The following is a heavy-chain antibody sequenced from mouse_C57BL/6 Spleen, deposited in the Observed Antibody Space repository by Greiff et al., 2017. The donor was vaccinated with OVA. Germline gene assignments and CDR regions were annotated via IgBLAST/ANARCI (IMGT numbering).Heavy chain of an antibody. Sequence: EVQLVESGPGMVKPSQSLSLTCTVTGYSITSGYDWHCIRHFPGNKLEWMGYISYSGSTNYNPSLKSRISITHDTSKNHFFLKLNSVTTEDTATYYCARGGYYGSSYFDYWGKGTTLTVSS. CDR3: ARGGYYGSSYFDY. D-gene: IGHD1-1*01. V-gene: IGHV3-1*01. CDR2: ISYSGST. J-gene: IGHJ2*01. CDR1: GYSITSGYD.